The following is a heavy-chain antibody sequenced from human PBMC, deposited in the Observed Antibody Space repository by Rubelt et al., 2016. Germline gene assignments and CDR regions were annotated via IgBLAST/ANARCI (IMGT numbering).Heavy chain of an antibody. CDR2: INHGGST. D-gene: IGHD1-26*01. CDR3: ARYWEVTLCDY. CDR1: GGSFSGYY. V-gene: IGHV4-34*01. J-gene: IGHJ4*02. Sequence: QVQLRQWGAGLLKPSETLSLTCAVYGGSFSGYYWSWIRQPPGQGLEWIGEINHGGSTYYNPSLKGRVTISGDTAKNEFSRKLRSVTAADTAGYYCARYWEVTLCDYWGQGTLVTVSS.